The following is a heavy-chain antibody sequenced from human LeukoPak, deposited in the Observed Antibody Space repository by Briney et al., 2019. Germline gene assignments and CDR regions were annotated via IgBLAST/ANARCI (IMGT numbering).Heavy chain of an antibody. CDR3: ARFIGGNRRYFDY. V-gene: IGHV1-69*05. CDR2: IIPIFGTA. Sequence: SVKVSCKASGGTFSSYAISWVRQAPGQGLEWMGGIIPIFGTANYAQKFQGRVTITTDESTSTAYMELSSLRSEDTAVYYCARFIGGNRRYFDYWRQGTLVTVSS. D-gene: IGHD4-23*01. CDR1: GGTFSSYA. J-gene: IGHJ4*02.